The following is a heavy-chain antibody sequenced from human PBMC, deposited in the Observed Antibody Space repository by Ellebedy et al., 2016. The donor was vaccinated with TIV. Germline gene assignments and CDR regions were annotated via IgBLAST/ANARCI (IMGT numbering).Heavy chain of an antibody. CDR1: GFIFSSYA. V-gene: IGHV3-64*04. J-gene: IGHJ6*02. CDR3: AKVEGRRREPLRAYHYNGMDV. Sequence: GESLKISCSASGFIFSSYAMHWARQAPGKGLEYVSAISSTGGSTYYADSVKGRFTISRDNSKNTLFLQMDSLRAEDSAVYYCAKVEGRRREPLRAYHYNGMDVWGQGTTVTVSS. D-gene: IGHD1-26*01. CDR2: ISSTGGST.